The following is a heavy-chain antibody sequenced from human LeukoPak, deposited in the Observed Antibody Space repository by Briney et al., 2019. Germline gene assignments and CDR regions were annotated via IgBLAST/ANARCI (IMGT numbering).Heavy chain of an antibody. Sequence: GGSLRLSCAASGFTVSSNYMSWVRQPPGKGLEWVSVIYSGGSTYYADSVKGRFNISRDNSKNMLYLEMNGLRVEDTAIYYCAKDRSSSTSCSNYWGRGTLVTVSS. CDR2: IYSGGST. J-gene: IGHJ4*02. D-gene: IGHD2-2*01. V-gene: IGHV3-66*01. CDR3: AKDRSSSTSCSNY. CDR1: GFTVSSNY.